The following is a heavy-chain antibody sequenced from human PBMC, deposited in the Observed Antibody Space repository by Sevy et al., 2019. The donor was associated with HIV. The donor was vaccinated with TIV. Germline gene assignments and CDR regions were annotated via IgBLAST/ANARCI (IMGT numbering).Heavy chain of an antibody. D-gene: IGHD1-7*01. J-gene: IGHJ4*02. CDR3: ARDDGNYYFHY. V-gene: IGHV3-7*01. CDR1: GFTFSKYW. CDR2: IKQDAGQK. Sequence: GGSLRLSCAASGFTFSKYWMGWVRQAPGKGLEWVASIKQDAGQKYYVDSVKGRFTISRDNAKNSLYLQMNSLRAEDTAVYFSARDDGNYYFHYWGQGTLVTVSS.